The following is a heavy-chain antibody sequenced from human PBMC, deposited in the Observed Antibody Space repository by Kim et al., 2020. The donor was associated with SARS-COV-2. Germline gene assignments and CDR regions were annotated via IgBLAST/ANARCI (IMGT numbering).Heavy chain of an antibody. J-gene: IGHJ6*01. Sequence: GGSLRLSCAASGFTVSDAWMSWVRQAPGKGLEWVGHIKSNNDGGTTEYAAPVKGRFTISRDDSKSTLYLQMNSLRTEDTAIYYCTTEDDSLGYYHIIHYY. CDR3: TTEDDSLGYYHIIHYY. V-gene: IGHV3-15*01. CDR1: GFTVSDAW. D-gene: IGHD3-22*01. CDR2: IKSNNDGGTT.